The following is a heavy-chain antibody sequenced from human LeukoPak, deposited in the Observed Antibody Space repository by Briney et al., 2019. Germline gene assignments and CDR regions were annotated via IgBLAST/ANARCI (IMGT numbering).Heavy chain of an antibody. Sequence: KPSETLSLTCTVSGGSISSYYWSWIRQPAGKGLEWIGRIYTSGSTNYNPSLKSRVTMSVDTSKNQFSLKLSSVTAADTAVYYCARWYYDSSGYRYFDYWGQGTLVTVSS. CDR1: GGSISSYY. CDR3: ARWYYDSSGYRYFDY. D-gene: IGHD3-22*01. V-gene: IGHV4-4*07. CDR2: IYTSGST. J-gene: IGHJ4*02.